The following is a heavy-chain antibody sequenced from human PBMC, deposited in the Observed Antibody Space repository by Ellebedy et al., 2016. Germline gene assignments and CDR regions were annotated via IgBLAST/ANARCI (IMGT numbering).Heavy chain of an antibody. V-gene: IGHV3-11*06. Sequence: GESLKISCAASGFTFSDYYMSWIRQAPGKWLEWVSYISSSSSYTNYADSVKGRFTISRDNSKNTLYLQMNSLRAEDTAVYYCARYLGIAVAGTWDYWGQGTLVTVSS. CDR1: GFTFSDYY. CDR2: ISSSSSYT. CDR3: ARYLGIAVAGTWDY. D-gene: IGHD6-19*01. J-gene: IGHJ4*02.